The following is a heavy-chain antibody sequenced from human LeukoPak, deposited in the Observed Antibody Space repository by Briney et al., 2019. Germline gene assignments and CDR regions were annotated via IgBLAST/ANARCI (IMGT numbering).Heavy chain of an antibody. Sequence: SETLSLTCTVSGGSISSYYWSWIRQPPGKGLEWIGYIYYGGSTNYNPSLKSRVTISVDTSKNQFSLKLSSVTAADTAVYYCARAMKQWLVRKYFDYWGQGTLVTVSS. D-gene: IGHD6-19*01. CDR2: IYYGGST. V-gene: IGHV4-59*12. CDR1: GGSISSYY. J-gene: IGHJ4*02. CDR3: ARAMKQWLVRKYFDY.